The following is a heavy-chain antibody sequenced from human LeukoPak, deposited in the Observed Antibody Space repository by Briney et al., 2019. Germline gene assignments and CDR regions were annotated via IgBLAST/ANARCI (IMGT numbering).Heavy chain of an antibody. CDR3: ARLIGYYYDSRGYYDY. D-gene: IGHD3-22*01. J-gene: IGHJ4*02. CDR1: GFTFSTYW. Sequence: PGGSLRLSCAASGFTFSTYWMSWVRQAPGKGLEWVANIKLDASDKYYLDSVKGRFTISRDNAKNSLYLQMNSLRAEDTAIYYCARLIGYYYDSRGYYDYWGQGTLVTVSS. CDR2: IKLDASDK. V-gene: IGHV3-7*01.